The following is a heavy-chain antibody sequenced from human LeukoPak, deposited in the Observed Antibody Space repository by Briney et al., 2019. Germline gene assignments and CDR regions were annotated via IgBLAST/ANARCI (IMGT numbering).Heavy chain of an antibody. CDR1: GFSVSNTY. CDR2: IYSGGET. CDR3: AGVLYYYDSRGYRQFDY. D-gene: IGHD3-22*01. V-gene: IGHV3-53*04. Sequence: GGSLRLSCAASGFSVSNTYISWVRQAPGKGLEWVSIIYSGGETYYTDSVKGRFTISRHNSENTLCLQMNSLRTEDTAVYYCAGVLYYYDSRGYRQFDYWGQGTLVTVSS. J-gene: IGHJ4*02.